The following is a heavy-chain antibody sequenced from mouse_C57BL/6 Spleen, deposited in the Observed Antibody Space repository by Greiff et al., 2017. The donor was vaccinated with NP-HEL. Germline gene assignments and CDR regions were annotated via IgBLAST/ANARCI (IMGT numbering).Heavy chain of an antibody. Sequence: LQESGAELVRPGASVTLSCKASGYTFTDYEMHWVKQTPVHGLEWIGAIDPETGGTAYNQKFKGKAILTADKSSSTAYMELRSLTSEDSAVYYCTRLDTTVVATYWYFDVWGTGTTVTVSS. CDR2: IDPETGGT. J-gene: IGHJ1*03. D-gene: IGHD1-1*01. V-gene: IGHV1-15*01. CDR3: TRLDTTVVATYWYFDV. CDR1: GYTFTDYE.